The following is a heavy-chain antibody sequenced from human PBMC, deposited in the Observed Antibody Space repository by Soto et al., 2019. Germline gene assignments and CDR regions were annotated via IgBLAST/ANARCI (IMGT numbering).Heavy chain of an antibody. CDR2: ISAYNGNT. CDR1: GYTFTSYG. J-gene: IGHJ6*02. CDR3: ARDSPPPTHGSGSYAGTYYYYYGMDV. V-gene: IGHV1-18*01. D-gene: IGHD3-10*01. Sequence: ASVKVSCKASGYTFTSYGISWVRQAPGQGLEWMGWISAYNGNTNYAQKLQGRVTMTTDTSTSTAYMELRSLRSDDTAVYYCARDSPPPTHGSGSYAGTYYYYYGMDVWGQGTTVTVSS.